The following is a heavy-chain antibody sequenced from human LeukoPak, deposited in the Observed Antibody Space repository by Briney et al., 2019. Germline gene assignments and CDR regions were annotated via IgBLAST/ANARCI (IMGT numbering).Heavy chain of an antibody. CDR1: GFTFSSYS. D-gene: IGHD3-3*01. CDR2: ISSSSSYI. Sequence: PGGSLRLSCAASGFTFSSYSMTWVRQAPGKGLEWVSSISSSSSYIYYADSVKGRFTISRDNAKNSLYLQMNSLRAEDTAVYYCARGIGDFWSGYSSPFDYWGQGTLVTVSP. J-gene: IGHJ4*02. CDR3: ARGIGDFWSGYSSPFDY. V-gene: IGHV3-21*01.